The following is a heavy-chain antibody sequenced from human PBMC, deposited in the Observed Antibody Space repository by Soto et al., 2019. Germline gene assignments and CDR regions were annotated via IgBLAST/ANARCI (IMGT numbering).Heavy chain of an antibody. J-gene: IGHJ4*02. D-gene: IGHD4-4*01. CDR2: IKEDGSEK. V-gene: IGHV3-7*03. CDR1: GFTFSTYW. Sequence: GGSLRLSCSASGFTFSTYWMSWFRQVPGKGLEWLANIKEDGSEKYYVDSVKGRFTISRDNAKYSLYLQMNSLRADDTAIYYCASHPPRGDYNKYATTYWGQGTPVTVSS. CDR3: ASHPPRGDYNKYATTY.